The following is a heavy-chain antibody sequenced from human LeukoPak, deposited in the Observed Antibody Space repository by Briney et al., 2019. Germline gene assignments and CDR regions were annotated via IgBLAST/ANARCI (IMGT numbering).Heavy chain of an antibody. Sequence: SGPTLVNPTQPLILTCSLSGFSVHTRGVAVGWIRQPPGKALQWLALGYWDDDTRYNPSLKPRLTITKDTSNNQVLFTMTDMDPVDTATYFCSRTDTGYFYGFDYWGQGARVTVSS. CDR3: SRTDTGYFYGFDY. V-gene: IGHV2-5*02. J-gene: IGHJ4*02. D-gene: IGHD2/OR15-2a*01. CDR2: GYWDDDT. CDR1: GFSVHTRGVA.